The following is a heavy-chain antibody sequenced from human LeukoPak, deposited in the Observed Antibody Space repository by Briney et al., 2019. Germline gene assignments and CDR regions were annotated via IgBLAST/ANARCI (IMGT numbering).Heavy chain of an antibody. Sequence: SPSETLSLTCTVSGGSISSGGYYWSWIRQHPGKGLEWIGYIYYSGSTYYNPSLKSRVTISVDTSKNQFSLKLSSVTAADTAVYYCARDLNWVYFDYWGQGTLVTVSS. J-gene: IGHJ4*02. D-gene: IGHD7-27*01. CDR2: IYYSGST. CDR1: GGSISSGGYY. V-gene: IGHV4-31*03. CDR3: ARDLNWVYFDY.